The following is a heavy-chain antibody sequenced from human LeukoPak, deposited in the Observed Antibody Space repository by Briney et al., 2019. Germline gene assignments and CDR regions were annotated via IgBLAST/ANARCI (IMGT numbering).Heavy chain of an antibody. V-gene: IGHV3-21*01. CDR1: GFTFSSYS. CDR3: ARGKDNWSGYLPYYYYMDV. D-gene: IGHD3-3*01. J-gene: IGHJ6*03. Sequence: GGTLRLSCAASGFTFSSYSMNWVRQAPGKGLEWVSSISSSSSYIYYADSVKGRFTISRDNAKNSLYPQMNSLRAEDTAVYYCARGKDNWSGYLPYYYYMDVWGKGTTVTVSS. CDR2: ISSSSSYI.